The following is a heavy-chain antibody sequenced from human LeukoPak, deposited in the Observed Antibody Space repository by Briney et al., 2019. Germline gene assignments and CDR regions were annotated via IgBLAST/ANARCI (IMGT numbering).Heavy chain of an antibody. CDR2: VSSDGRST. CDR3: ARALSYYDSGGYSRAYWYFDL. Sequence: GGSLRLSCAASGFTFSSYWMHWVRQAPGKGLVWVSRVSSDGRSTSSADSVKGRFSISRDNAKNTLYLQMNSLRAEDTAVYYCARALSYYDSGGYSRAYWYFDLWGRGTLVTVSS. J-gene: IGHJ2*01. V-gene: IGHV3-74*01. CDR1: GFTFSSYW. D-gene: IGHD3-22*01.